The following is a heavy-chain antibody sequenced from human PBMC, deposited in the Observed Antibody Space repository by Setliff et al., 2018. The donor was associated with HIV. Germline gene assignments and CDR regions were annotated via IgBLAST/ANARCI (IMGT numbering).Heavy chain of an antibody. CDR3: ARDPPGSGFHLDY. CDR2: ISGSGGST. CDR1: GFTFSDYG. Sequence: GGSLRLSCAASGFTFSDYGMHWVRQAPGKGLEWVSAISGSGGSTYYADSVKGRFTISRDNSKNTMYLQMNTLRVEDTAVYYCARDPPGSGFHLDYWGQGTPVTVSS. V-gene: IGHV3-23*01. D-gene: IGHD5-12*01. J-gene: IGHJ4*02.